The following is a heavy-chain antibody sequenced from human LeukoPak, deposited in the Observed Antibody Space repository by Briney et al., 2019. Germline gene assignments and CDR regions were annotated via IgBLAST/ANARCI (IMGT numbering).Heavy chain of an antibody. D-gene: IGHD3-9*01. CDR1: EFTFSSYA. CDR2: IKQDGSEK. Sequence: GGSLRLSCAASEFTFSSYAMSWVREAPGKGLEWVANIKQDGSEKYYVDSVKGRFTISRDNAKNSLYLQMNSLRAEDTAVYYCASLLYDILTAQSAFDIWGQGTMVTVSS. V-gene: IGHV3-7*01. J-gene: IGHJ3*02. CDR3: ASLLYDILTAQSAFDI.